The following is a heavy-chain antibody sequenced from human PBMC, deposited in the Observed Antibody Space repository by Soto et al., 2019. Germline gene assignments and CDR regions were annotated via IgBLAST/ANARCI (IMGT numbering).Heavy chain of an antibody. CDR1: GGSISSDY. J-gene: IGHJ4*02. D-gene: IGHD6-6*01. CDR3: ARPYSSSLHFDY. CDR2: FYHGGT. V-gene: IGHV4-59*01. Sequence: SETLSLTCTVSGGSISSDYWGWIRRSPATGLEWNGYFYHGGTNFNPSLKCPVTISVDTSKNQFSLNLTSVTAADTAVYYCARPYSSSLHFDYWGQGTPVTVSS.